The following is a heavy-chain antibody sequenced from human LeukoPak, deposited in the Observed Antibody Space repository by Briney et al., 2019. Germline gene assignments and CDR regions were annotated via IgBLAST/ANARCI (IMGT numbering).Heavy chain of an antibody. CDR1: GGSISSYY. J-gene: IGHJ4*02. D-gene: IGHD1-14*01. CDR3: ARIVLPWYKESSPYFDY. V-gene: IGHV4-59*01. CDR2: IYYSGST. Sequence: SETLSLTCTVSGGSISSYYWSWIRQPPGKGLEWIGYIYYSGSTNYNPSLKIRVTISVDTSKNQFSLKLSSVTAADTAVCYCARIVLPWYKESSPYFDYWGQGTLVTVSS.